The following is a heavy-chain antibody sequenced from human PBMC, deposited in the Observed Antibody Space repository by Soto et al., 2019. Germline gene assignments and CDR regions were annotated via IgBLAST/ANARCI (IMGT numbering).Heavy chain of an antibody. CDR2: INTDGRDT. V-gene: IGHV3-74*01. D-gene: IGHD3-9*01. CDR3: ARNYDILTGYHNFDY. CDR1: GFIRSNYW. J-gene: IGHJ4*02. Sequence: GGSLRLSCAASGFIRSNYWMHWVRQAPGKGLMWVSRINTDGRDTNYADSVKGRFTISRDDAKSTLYLQMNSLRVEDTAVYYCARNYDILTGYHNFDYWGQGTLVTVSS.